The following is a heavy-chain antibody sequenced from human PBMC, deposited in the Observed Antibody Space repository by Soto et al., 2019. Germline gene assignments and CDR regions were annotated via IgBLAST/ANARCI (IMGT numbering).Heavy chain of an antibody. CDR2: ISGSGGST. D-gene: IGHD3-3*01. CDR3: ACGGETIFGVAEIDY. CDR1: GFTFSSYA. J-gene: IGHJ4*02. V-gene: IGHV3-23*01. Sequence: EVQLLESGGGLVQPGGSLRLSCAASGFTFSSYAMSWVRQAPGKGLEWVSAISGSGGSTYYEDSVKGRFTISRDNSKNTLDLQMNSLRAEDTAVYYCACGGETIFGVAEIDYWGQGNLVTVSS.